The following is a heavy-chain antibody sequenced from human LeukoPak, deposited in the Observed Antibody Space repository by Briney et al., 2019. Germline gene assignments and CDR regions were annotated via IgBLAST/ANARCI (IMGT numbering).Heavy chain of an antibody. CDR3: AKDFDVHVGTFDY. CDR1: TFSFRTYS. J-gene: IGHJ4*02. V-gene: IGHV3-23*01. D-gene: IGHD7-27*01. CDR2: INGGGDST. Sequence: GGSLRLSCAASTFSFRTYSMSWVRQAPGKGLQWVSAINGGGDSTYYAESVKGRFTISRDNSKNTVYLQMNSLRAEDTAVYYCAKDFDVHVGTFDYWGQGTLVTVSS.